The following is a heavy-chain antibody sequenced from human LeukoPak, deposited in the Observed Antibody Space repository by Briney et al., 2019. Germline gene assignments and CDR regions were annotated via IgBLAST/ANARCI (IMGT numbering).Heavy chain of an antibody. Sequence: PGGSLRLSCAASGFTFSSYEMNWVRQAPGKGLEWVSYISSSGSPIYYADSVKGRFTISRDNAKNSLFLQMSSLRAEDKAVYYCARDKRLSGSSTDDAFDIWGQGTVVTVSS. V-gene: IGHV3-48*03. CDR1: GFTFSSYE. CDR2: ISSSGSPI. D-gene: IGHD1-26*01. CDR3: ARDKRLSGSSTDDAFDI. J-gene: IGHJ3*02.